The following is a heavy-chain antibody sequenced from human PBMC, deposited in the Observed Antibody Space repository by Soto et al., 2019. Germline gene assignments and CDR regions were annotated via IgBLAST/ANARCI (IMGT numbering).Heavy chain of an antibody. Sequence: GGSLRLSCAASGFTFSSYEMNWVRQAPGKTLEWVSYISSAGDSSYYADSVKSRFTISRDNAKNSLYLQMNSLRVEDTAVYYCWRVYCSTTTCHVQAFDSWGQGTLVTVSS. CDR3: WRVYCSTTTCHVQAFDS. CDR1: GFTFSSYE. D-gene: IGHD2-2*01. CDR2: ISSAGDSS. J-gene: IGHJ4*02. V-gene: IGHV3-48*03.